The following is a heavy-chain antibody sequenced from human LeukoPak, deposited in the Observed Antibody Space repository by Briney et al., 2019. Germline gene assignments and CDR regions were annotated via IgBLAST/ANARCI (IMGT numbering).Heavy chain of an antibody. CDR3: ASPPRPGTSWPFDC. J-gene: IGHJ4*02. CDR1: GFTFSSFS. CDR2: ISTSSNYI. D-gene: IGHD6-13*01. V-gene: IGHV3-21*01. Sequence: KTGGSLRLSXAASGFTFSSFSMNWVCQAPGKGLEWVSSISTSSNYIYYADSVKGRFTISRDDAKNSLYLQMNGLRAEDTAVYYCASPPRPGTSWPFDCWGQGTLVTVSS.